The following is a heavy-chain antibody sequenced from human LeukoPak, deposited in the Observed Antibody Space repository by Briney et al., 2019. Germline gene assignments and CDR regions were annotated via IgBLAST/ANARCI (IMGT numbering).Heavy chain of an antibody. CDR3: ARVTGTLWFGGAFDI. J-gene: IGHJ3*02. CDR1: GGSISSYY. V-gene: IGHV4-59*08. D-gene: IGHD3-10*01. CDR2: IYYSGST. Sequence: HPSETLSLTCTVSGGSISSYYWSWIRQPPGKGLEWIGYIYYSGSTNYNPSLKSRVTISVDTSKNQFSLKLSSVTAADTAVYYCARVTGTLWFGGAFDIWGQGTMVTVSS.